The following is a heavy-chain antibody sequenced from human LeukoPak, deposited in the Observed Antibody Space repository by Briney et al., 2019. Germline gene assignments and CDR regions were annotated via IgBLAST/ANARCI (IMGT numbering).Heavy chain of an antibody. D-gene: IGHD3-3*01. Sequence: GGSLRLSCAASGFTFSSYWMTWGRQAPGKGLEWVANIRQDGSEKNYVDSVKGRFTISRDNAKNSLYLQMNSLRVEDTAVYFCMRQNRAYFFGHWGQGTMVTVSS. CDR1: GFTFSSYW. V-gene: IGHV3-7*01. CDR2: IRQDGSEK. J-gene: IGHJ1*01. CDR3: MRQNRAYFFGH.